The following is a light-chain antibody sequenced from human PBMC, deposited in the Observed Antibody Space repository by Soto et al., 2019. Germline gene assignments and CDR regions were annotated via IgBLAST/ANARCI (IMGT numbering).Light chain of an antibody. J-gene: IGKJ4*01. CDR3: QQYGSSPLT. V-gene: IGKV3-20*01. CDR2: GAS. CDR1: QSVSSSY. Sequence: EIVLTQSPGTLSLSPGERATLSCRASQSVSSSYLAWYQQKPGKATRLLIYGASSRATGIPDRFSGSGSGTDFTLNISRLEPEDFAVYYCQQYGSSPLTFGGGTKVEIK.